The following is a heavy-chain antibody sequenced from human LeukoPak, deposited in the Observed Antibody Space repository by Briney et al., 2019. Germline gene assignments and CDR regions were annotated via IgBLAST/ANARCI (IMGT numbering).Heavy chain of an antibody. Sequence: GGSLRLSCVVSGFAFSSYWMTWVRQAPGKGLEWVANINQDGSAKHYVDSVKGRFTISRDNAKNSLYLQMNSLRAEDTAMYYCATYCGGDCYSPHDTFDNWGQGTMLTVSS. CDR1: GFAFSSYW. J-gene: IGHJ3*02. CDR3: ATYCGGDCYSPHDTFDN. D-gene: IGHD2-21*02. V-gene: IGHV3-7*03. CDR2: INQDGSAK.